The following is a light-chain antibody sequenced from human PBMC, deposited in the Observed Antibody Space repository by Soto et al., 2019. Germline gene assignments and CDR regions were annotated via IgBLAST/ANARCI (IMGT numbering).Light chain of an antibody. CDR3: AAWDDSLSGRV. CDR2: TDR. J-gene: IGLJ3*02. V-gene: IGLV1-47*02. CDR1: NSNIGSNY. Sequence: QSVLTQPPSASGTPGQRVTISCYGSNSNIGSNYVFWYQQLPGTAPKLLIYTDRQRPSGVPDRFSGSKSGTSASLAISGLRSEDEADYYCAAWDDSLSGRVFGGGTKVTVL.